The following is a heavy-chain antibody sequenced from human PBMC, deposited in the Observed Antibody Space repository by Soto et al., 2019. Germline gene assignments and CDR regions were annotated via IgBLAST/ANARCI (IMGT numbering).Heavy chain of an antibody. V-gene: IGHV1-69*02. D-gene: IGHD6-19*01. CDR2: IIPILGIA. Sequence: SVKVSCKASGGTFSSYTISWVRQAPGQGLEWMGRIIPILGIANYAQKLQGRVTMTTDTSTSTAYMELRSLRSDDTAVYYCARRPYSGWIDYWGQGTLVTVS. CDR3: ARRPYSGWIDY. J-gene: IGHJ4*02. CDR1: GGTFSSYT.